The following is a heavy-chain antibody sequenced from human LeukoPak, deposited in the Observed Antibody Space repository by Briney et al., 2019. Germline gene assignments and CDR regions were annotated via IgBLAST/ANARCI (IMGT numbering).Heavy chain of an antibody. Sequence: ASVKVSCKASGGTFSSYAISWVRQAPGQGLEWMGGIIPIFGTANYAQKFQGRVTITADKSTSTAYMELSSLRSEDTAVYYCALGQGRNRYDYFDYWGQGTLVTVSS. J-gene: IGHJ4*02. CDR2: IIPIFGTA. CDR1: GGTFSSYA. V-gene: IGHV1-69*06. CDR3: ALGQGRNRYDYFDY. D-gene: IGHD5-12*01.